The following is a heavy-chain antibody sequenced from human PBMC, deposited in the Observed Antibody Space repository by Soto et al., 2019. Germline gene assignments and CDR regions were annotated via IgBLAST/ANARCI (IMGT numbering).Heavy chain of an antibody. CDR1: GGSISSISSY. J-gene: IGHJ6*02. Sequence: PSETLSLTSTVSGGSISSISSYWGWIRQRPGKGLEWIGSIYYSGSTYYNPSLKSRVTISVDTSKNQFSLKLSSVTAADTAVYYCARRRYYGSGSYYKGYYYGMDVWGQGTTVT. CDR3: ARRRYYGSGSYYKGYYYGMDV. D-gene: IGHD3-10*01. V-gene: IGHV4-39*01. CDR2: IYYSGST.